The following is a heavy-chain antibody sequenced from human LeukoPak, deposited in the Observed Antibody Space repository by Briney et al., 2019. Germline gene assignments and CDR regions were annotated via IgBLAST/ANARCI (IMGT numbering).Heavy chain of an antibody. CDR1: GVSISGFY. J-gene: IGHJ4*02. V-gene: IGHV4-4*08. CDR3: ARRKGGFGEGEFDY. Sequence: PSETLSLTCTVSGVSISGFYWNWIRQPPRKGLEWVGYSHTGGSISSNPSLNSRVAFSMDTSKNQVSLRLNSVTATDTAVYYCARRKGGFGEGEFDYWPRGIPGTV. D-gene: IGHD4-17*01. CDR2: SHTGGSI.